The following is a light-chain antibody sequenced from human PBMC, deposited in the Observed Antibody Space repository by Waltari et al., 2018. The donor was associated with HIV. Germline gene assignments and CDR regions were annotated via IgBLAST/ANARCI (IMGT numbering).Light chain of an antibody. Sequence: QSVLNQSPSASGTPGQRVIISCSGSSPNTGSNPVTWYQQFPGTAPKLLIYSYGQRPSGVPERFSGSKSATSASLAISGLRSEDEADYYCATWDDSLNAWVFGGGTKLTVL. J-gene: IGLJ3*02. CDR2: SYG. CDR1: SPNTGSNP. CDR3: ATWDDSLNAWV. V-gene: IGLV1-44*01.